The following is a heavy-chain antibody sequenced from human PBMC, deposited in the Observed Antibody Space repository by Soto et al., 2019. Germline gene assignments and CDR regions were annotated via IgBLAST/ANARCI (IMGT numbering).Heavy chain of an antibody. CDR2: ISSSGSTM. CDR3: ATKSGGGGAFDF. CDR1: GFTFSRYE. V-gene: IGHV3-48*03. D-gene: IGHD3-10*01. J-gene: IGHJ3*01. Sequence: GGSLRLSCAASGFTFSRYEMNWVRQAPGKGLEWLSYISSSGSTMYYVDSVKGRFTISRDNAKNSLFLQMNSLSAEDTAVYYCATKSGGGGAFDFWGQGTMVTVSS.